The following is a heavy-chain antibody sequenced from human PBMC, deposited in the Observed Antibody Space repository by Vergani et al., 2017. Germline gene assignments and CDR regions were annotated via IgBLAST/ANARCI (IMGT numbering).Heavy chain of an antibody. D-gene: IGHD3-22*01. Sequence: QVQLQESGPGLVKPSQTLSLTCTVSGGSISSGGYYWSWIRQHPGKGLEWIGYIYYSGSTYYNPSLKSRVTISVETSKNQFSLKLSSVTAADTAVYYCARDVTQKYDSTSVGFDPWGQGTLVTVSS. CDR1: GGSISSGGYY. CDR2: IYYSGST. J-gene: IGHJ5*02. CDR3: ARDVTQKYDSTSVGFDP. V-gene: IGHV4-31*03.